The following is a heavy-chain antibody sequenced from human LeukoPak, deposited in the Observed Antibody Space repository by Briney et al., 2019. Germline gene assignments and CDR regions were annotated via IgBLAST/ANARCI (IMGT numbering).Heavy chain of an antibody. V-gene: IGHV4-59*01. Sequence: PSETLSLTCTVSGESISGFYWTWIRQPPGKGLEWIGRIYNNESTWSNPSLKSRVTISVDTSKNQFSLKLSSVTAADTAVYYCARDLRHYDSSGYTTRYFDYWGQGTLVTVSS. CDR3: ARDLRHYDSSGYTTRYFDY. CDR2: IYNNEST. D-gene: IGHD3-22*01. J-gene: IGHJ4*02. CDR1: GESISGFY.